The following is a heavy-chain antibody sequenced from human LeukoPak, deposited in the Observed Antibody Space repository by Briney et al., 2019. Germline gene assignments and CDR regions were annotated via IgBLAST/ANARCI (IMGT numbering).Heavy chain of an antibody. CDR1: GFTFSDYG. Sequence: GRSLRLSCAASGFTFSDYGMHWVRQAPGKGLEWVAVIWYDGSNKYYADSVKGRFTISRDNSRNTLYLQMNSLRAEDTAVYYCVRELPPVVQYYFDYWGPGTLVTVPS. CDR3: VRELPPVVQYYFDY. D-gene: IGHD3-22*01. V-gene: IGHV3-33*01. J-gene: IGHJ4*02. CDR2: IWYDGSNK.